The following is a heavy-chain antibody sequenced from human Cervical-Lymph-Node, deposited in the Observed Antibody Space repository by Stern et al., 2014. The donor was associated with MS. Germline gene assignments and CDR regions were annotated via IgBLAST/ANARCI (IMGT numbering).Heavy chain of an antibody. V-gene: IGHV3-15*01. J-gene: IGHJ6*02. D-gene: IGHD5/OR15-5a*01. CDR1: GLIFSNAW. CDR3: TTDSVSTINGMDV. CDR2: IKSQIDRGTT. Sequence: VQLVESGGGLVKPGGTLRLSCAASGLIFSNAWMNWVRQAPGKGLEWVGRIKSQIDRGTTDYGGPVKGRFNISRDDSKNTLYLQRNSLKTEDTAVYYCTTDSVSTINGMDVGGQGPTVTVSS.